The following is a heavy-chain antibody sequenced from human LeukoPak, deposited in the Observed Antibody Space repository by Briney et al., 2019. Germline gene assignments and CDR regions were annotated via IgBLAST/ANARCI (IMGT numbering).Heavy chain of an antibody. CDR3: ATLGFSNGYYYYFDH. CDR1: GGSISSSSYY. CDR2: IYYSGNT. J-gene: IGHJ4*02. V-gene: IGHV4-39*07. Sequence: SETLSLTCTVSGGSISSSSYYWGWIRQSPGKGLEWIGSIYYSGNTYYNPSLKSRVTISVDTSKNQFSLKLSSVTAADTAIYYCATLGFSNGYYYYFDHWGQGTLVTVSS. D-gene: IGHD3-22*01.